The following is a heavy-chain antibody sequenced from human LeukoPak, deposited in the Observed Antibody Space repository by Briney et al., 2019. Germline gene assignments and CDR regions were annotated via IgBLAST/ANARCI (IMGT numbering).Heavy chain of an antibody. CDR2: IYTSGST. CDR1: GGSISSGSYY. D-gene: IGHD1-1*01. V-gene: IGHV4-61*02. Sequence: SQTLSLTCTVSGGSISSGSYYWSWIRQPAGKGLEWIGRIYTSGSTNYNPSLKSRVTISVDTSKNQFSLKLSSVTAADTAVYYCASSSSERGDWFDPWGQGTLVTVSS. CDR3: ASSSSERGDWFDP. J-gene: IGHJ5*02.